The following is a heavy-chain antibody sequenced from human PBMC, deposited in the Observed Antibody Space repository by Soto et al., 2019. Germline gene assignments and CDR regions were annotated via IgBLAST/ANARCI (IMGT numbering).Heavy chain of an antibody. CDR3: ASYSGSSLYGFDI. CDR1: GYTFTTYG. V-gene: IGHV1-18*04. Sequence: ASVKVSCKASGYTFTTYGISWVRQAPGQGLEWMGWINTYIGNTNYAQRLQGRVTVTADTSTSTAYMELRSLRSDDTAVYYCASYSGSSLYGFDIWGQGTTVTVSS. D-gene: IGHD1-26*01. J-gene: IGHJ3*02. CDR2: INTYIGNT.